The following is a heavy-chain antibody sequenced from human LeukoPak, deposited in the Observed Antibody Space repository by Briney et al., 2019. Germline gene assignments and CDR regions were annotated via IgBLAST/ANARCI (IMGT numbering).Heavy chain of an antibody. Sequence: GASVKVSCKASGGTFSSYAISWVRQAPGQGLEWMGGIIPIFGTANYAQKFQGRVTITADESTSTAYMELSSLSSEDTAVYYCARDPRITMVRGAKLENWFDPWGQGTLVTVSS. D-gene: IGHD3-10*01. CDR1: GGTFSSYA. V-gene: IGHV1-69*13. J-gene: IGHJ5*02. CDR3: ARDPRITMVRGAKLENWFDP. CDR2: IIPIFGTA.